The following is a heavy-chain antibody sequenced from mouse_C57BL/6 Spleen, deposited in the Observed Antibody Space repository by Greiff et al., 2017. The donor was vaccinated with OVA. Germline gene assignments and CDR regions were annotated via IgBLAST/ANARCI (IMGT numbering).Heavy chain of an antibody. J-gene: IGHJ4*01. CDR3: ARSRQLRLFMDY. D-gene: IGHD3-2*02. CDR2: INPNNGGT. Sequence: EVQLQQSGPELVKPGASVKISCKASGYTFTDYYMNWVKQSHGKSLEWIGDINPNNGGTSYNQKFKGKATLTVDKSSSTAYMELRSLTSEDSAVDYCARSRQLRLFMDYWGQGTSVTVSS. V-gene: IGHV1-26*01. CDR1: GYTFTDYY.